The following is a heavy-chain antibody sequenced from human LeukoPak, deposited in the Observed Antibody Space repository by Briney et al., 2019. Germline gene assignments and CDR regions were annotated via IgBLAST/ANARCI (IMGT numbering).Heavy chain of an antibody. CDR2: FTADGSST. CDR1: GFTLSSYA. Sequence: GGSLRLSCAASGFTLSSYAMYWVRQAPGKGLVWVSRFTADGSSTIYADSVKGRFTISRDNSKNTLYLQMNSLRAEDTAVYYCAKVGNYSNYVHFDYWGQGTLVTVSS. V-gene: IGHV3-74*01. CDR3: AKVGNYSNYVHFDY. D-gene: IGHD4-11*01. J-gene: IGHJ4*02.